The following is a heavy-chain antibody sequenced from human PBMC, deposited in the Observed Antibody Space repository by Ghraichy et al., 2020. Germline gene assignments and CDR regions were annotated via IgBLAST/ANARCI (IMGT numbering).Heavy chain of an antibody. CDR2: INPSGGST. J-gene: IGHJ5*02. D-gene: IGHD5-18*01. CDR3: ARDLTEGYSYGYGWFDP. Sequence: MGIINPSGGSTSYAQKLQGRVTMTRDTSTSTVYMKFSSLRSEDTAVYYCARDLTEGYSYGYGWFDPWGQG. V-gene: IGHV1-46*01.